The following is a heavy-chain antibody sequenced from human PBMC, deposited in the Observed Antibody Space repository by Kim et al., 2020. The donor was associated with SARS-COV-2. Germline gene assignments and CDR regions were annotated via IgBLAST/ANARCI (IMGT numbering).Heavy chain of an antibody. CDR1: GFTFSSYW. CDR2: INSDGSST. Sequence: GGSMRLSCAASGFTFSSYWMHWVRQAPGKGLVWVSRINSDGSSTSYADPVKGRFTISRDNAKNTLYLQMNSLRAEDTAVYYCARDRMIVVPAANGNWFDPWGQGTLVTVSS. CDR3: ARDRMIVVPAANGNWFDP. V-gene: IGHV3-74*01. D-gene: IGHD2-2*01. J-gene: IGHJ5*02.